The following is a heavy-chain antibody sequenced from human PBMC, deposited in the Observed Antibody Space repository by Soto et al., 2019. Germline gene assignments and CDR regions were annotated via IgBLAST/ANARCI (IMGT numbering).Heavy chain of an antibody. CDR3: SRDLRSHCFDF. V-gene: IGHV1-18*01. CDR1: GYTFTNYG. Sequence: QVQLVQSGAEVKKPGASGKVSCKASGYTFTNYGISWVRLATGQGLEWMGWISAYYDNTNYAQKLQDRVTMTTGTSTSTAYMELRSLGSDGTAMYYCSRDLRSHCFDFWGQGTLVTVSS. CDR2: ISAYYDNT. J-gene: IGHJ4*02. D-gene: IGHD3-16*01.